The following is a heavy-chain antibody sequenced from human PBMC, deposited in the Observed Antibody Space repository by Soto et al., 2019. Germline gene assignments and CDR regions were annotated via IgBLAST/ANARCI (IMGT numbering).Heavy chain of an antibody. CDR1: GFTFDDYA. V-gene: IGHV3-9*01. J-gene: IGHJ3*02. Sequence: GGSLRLSCAASGFTFDDYAMHWVRQAPGKGLEWVSGISWNSGSIGYADSVKGRFTISRDNAKNSLYLQMNSLRAEDTALYYCAKGTHPIAVAGFDAFDIWGQGTMVTVSS. CDR2: ISWNSGSI. CDR3: AKGTHPIAVAGFDAFDI. D-gene: IGHD6-19*01.